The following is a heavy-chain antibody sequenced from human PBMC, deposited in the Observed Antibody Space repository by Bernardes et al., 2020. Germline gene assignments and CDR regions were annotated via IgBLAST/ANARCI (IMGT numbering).Heavy chain of an antibody. V-gene: IGHV4-59*01. CDR2: IYYSGST. CDR3: ARVGTTGTSSWNYYYGMDV. D-gene: IGHD1-1*01. Sequence: SETLSLTCTVSGGSISSYYWSWIRQPPGKGLEWIGYIYYSGSTNYNPSLKSRVTISVDTSKNQFSLKLSSVTAADTAVYYCARVGTTGTSSWNYYYGMDVWGKGTTVTVSS. CDR1: GGSISSYY. J-gene: IGHJ6*04.